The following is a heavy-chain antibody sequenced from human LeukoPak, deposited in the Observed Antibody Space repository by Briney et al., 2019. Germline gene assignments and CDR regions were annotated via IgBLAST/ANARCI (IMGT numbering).Heavy chain of an antibody. V-gene: IGHV3-23*01. CDR1: GFTFSNYA. D-gene: IGHD6-19*01. Sequence: PGGSLRLSCAASGFTFSNYAMSWVRQAPGKGLEWVSAISGSGGSTYYADSVKGRFTISRDNSKNTLYLQMNSLRAEDAAVYFCAKERSGWRHYWGQGTLVTVSS. CDR2: ISGSGGST. J-gene: IGHJ4*02. CDR3: AKERSGWRHY.